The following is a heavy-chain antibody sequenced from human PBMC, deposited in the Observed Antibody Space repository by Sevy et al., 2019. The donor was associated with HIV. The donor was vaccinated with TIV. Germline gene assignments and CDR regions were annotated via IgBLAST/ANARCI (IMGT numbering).Heavy chain of an antibody. CDR1: GFTFSYYA. CDR2: ISYDGTNK. Sequence: GGSLRLSCAASGFTFSYYAMHWVRQAPGKGLEWVAVISYDGTNKQYAESVKGRFTISRDNSKNTLYLQMNSLRAEDTAVYYCARDRGYYGSSGFYSRYYFDYWGQGTLVTVSS. D-gene: IGHD3-22*01. J-gene: IGHJ4*02. V-gene: IGHV3-30-3*01. CDR3: ARDRGYYGSSGFYSRYYFDY.